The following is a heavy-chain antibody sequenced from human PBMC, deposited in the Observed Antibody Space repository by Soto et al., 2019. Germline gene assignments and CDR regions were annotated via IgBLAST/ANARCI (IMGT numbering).Heavy chain of an antibody. D-gene: IGHD3-10*01. V-gene: IGHV1-3*01. J-gene: IGHJ3*02. CDR1: GYTFTSYA. CDR3: AREGRASYYYGSGSTDDAFDI. Sequence: GASVKVSCKASGYTFTSYAMHWVRQAPGQRLEWMGWINAGNGNTKYSQKFQGRVTITRDTSASTAYMELSSLRSEDTAVYYCAREGRASYYYGSGSTDDAFDIWGQGTMVT. CDR2: INAGNGNT.